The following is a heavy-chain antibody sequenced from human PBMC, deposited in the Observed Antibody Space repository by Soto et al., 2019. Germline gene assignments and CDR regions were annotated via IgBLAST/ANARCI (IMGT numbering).Heavy chain of an antibody. J-gene: IGHJ6*02. D-gene: IGHD6-6*01. CDR1: GFIFSNFG. V-gene: IGHV3-33*01. CDR3: ARDPRTARASSMDV. CDR2: VWYDGGNG. Sequence: QVHLVASGGGVVQPGRSLRLSCAASGFIFSNFGMHWVRQAPGKGLEWVAGVWYDGGNGVSADSVKGRFTISRDNSKNTLYLQMTSLRAEDTAVYYCARDPRTARASSMDVWGQGSPVTVSS.